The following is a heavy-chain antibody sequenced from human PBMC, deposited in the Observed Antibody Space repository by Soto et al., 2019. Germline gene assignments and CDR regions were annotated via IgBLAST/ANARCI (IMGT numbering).Heavy chain of an antibody. D-gene: IGHD4-17*01. Sequence: PSETLSLTCAVSGGSISSGGYSWTWIRQPPGKGLEWVGHTYHTGTAYYSPSLKSRVTISVDTSKTQFSLELSSVTAADTAVYYCARLSSYGDYAHWGQGTLVTVSS. CDR2: TYHTGTA. CDR1: GGSISSGGYS. V-gene: IGHV4-30-2*01. CDR3: ARLSSYGDYAH. J-gene: IGHJ4*02.